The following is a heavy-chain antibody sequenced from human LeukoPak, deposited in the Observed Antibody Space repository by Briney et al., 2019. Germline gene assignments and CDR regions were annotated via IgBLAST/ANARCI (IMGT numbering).Heavy chain of an antibody. CDR2: ISYDGSNT. J-gene: IGHJ4*02. CDR1: EFTFSNYD. D-gene: IGHD7-27*01. CDR3: ARGHKENWGIDY. Sequence: GGSLRLSCAASEFTFSNYDMNWVRQAPGKGLEWVALISYDGSNTKYADSVKGRFTISRDNSKGTLYLQMNSLRAEDTALYYCARGHKENWGIDYWGQGTLVTVSS. V-gene: IGHV3-30*04.